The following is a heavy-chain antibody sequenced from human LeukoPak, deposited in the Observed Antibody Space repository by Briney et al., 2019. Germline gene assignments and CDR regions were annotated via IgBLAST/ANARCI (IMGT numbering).Heavy chain of an antibody. CDR1: GFTFDDYA. D-gene: IGHD6-13*01. CDR2: ISWNSGSI. J-gene: IGHJ2*01. Sequence: GRSLRLSCAASGFTFDDYAMHWVRQAPGKGLEWVSGISWNSGSIGYADSVKGRFTISRDNAKNSLYLQMNSLRAEDMALYYCAKDKVAAPGWYFDLWGRGTLVTVSS. V-gene: IGHV3-9*03. CDR3: AKDKVAAPGWYFDL.